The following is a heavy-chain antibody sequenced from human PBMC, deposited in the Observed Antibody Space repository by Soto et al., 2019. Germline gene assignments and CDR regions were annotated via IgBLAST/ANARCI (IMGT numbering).Heavy chain of an antibody. CDR3: ARPVLGPFFLSFFFGDYSYYRAV. J-gene: IGHJ6*03. CDR2: VYYTGST. D-gene: IGHD3-16*01. Sequence: PSETLSLTCTVSGGSISNFYWSWIRQPPGKGLEWIGYVYYTGSTSYNPSLKRRVTFSADSSRGQFSLRLNSVTAADTAVYYCARPVLGPFFLSFFFGDYSYYRAVGAQGPTLPVSS. CDR1: GGSISNFY. V-gene: IGHV4-59*08.